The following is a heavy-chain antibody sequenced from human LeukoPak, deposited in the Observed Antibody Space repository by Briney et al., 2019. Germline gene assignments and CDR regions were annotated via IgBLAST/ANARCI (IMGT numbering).Heavy chain of an antibody. Sequence: GGSLRLSYAASGFTFSSYAMSWVRQAPGKGLEWVSAIIGSGGYTYYADSVKGRFTISRDNSKNTLSLQMDSLRAEDTAVYYCVKLRGIYLDFDYWGQGTLVTVSS. CDR2: IIGSGGYT. CDR1: GFTFSSYA. J-gene: IGHJ4*02. D-gene: IGHD1-26*01. CDR3: VKLRGIYLDFDY. V-gene: IGHV3-23*01.